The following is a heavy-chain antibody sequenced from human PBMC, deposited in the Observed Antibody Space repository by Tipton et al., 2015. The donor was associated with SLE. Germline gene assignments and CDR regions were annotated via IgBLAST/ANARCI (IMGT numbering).Heavy chain of an antibody. D-gene: IGHD6-6*01. CDR3: ARGGLAARYYMDV. V-gene: IGHV4-59*01. J-gene: IGHJ6*03. Sequence: LRLSCTLSGGSISSYYWSWIRQPPGKGLEWIGSIYYSGSTNYNPPLKSRVTISVDTSKNQFSLKLSSVTAADTAVYYCARGGLAARYYMDVWGKGTTVTVSS. CDR2: IYYSGST. CDR1: GGSISSYY.